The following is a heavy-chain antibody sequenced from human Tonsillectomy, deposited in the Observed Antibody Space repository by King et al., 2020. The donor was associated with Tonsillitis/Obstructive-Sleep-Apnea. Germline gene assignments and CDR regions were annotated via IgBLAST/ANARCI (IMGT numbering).Heavy chain of an antibody. CDR2: ISWDGDST. J-gene: IGHJ6*03. Sequence: VQLVESGGVVVQPGGSLRLSCAASGFTFDDYTMHWVRQAPGKGLEWVSLISWDGDSTYYADSVKGRFTISRDNSKNSLYLQMNSLRTEDTALYYCAKARTETAMVNYYMDVWGKGTTVTVPS. V-gene: IGHV3-43*01. CDR1: GFTFDDYT. CDR3: AKARTETAMVNYYMDV. D-gene: IGHD5-18*01.